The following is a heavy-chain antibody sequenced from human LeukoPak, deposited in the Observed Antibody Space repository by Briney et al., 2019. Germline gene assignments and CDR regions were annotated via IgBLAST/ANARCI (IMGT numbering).Heavy chain of an antibody. D-gene: IGHD3-10*01. V-gene: IGHV3-48*03. Sequence: GGSLRLSCAVSGFTFSSYEMNWVRQAPGKGLEWVSYIDSRSSVIHYADSVKGRFTISRDSAKNSLYLQMTSLRAEDTAVYYCARGRGLSGSYYSFDYWGQGTLVTVSS. CDR2: IDSRSSVI. J-gene: IGHJ4*02. CDR1: GFTFSSYE. CDR3: ARGRGLSGSYYSFDY.